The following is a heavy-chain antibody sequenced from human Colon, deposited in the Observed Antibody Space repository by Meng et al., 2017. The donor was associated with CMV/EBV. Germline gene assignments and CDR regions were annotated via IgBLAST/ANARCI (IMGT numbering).Heavy chain of an antibody. Sequence: GGSLRLSCVASGFSFSAFNMNWVRQAPGKGLEWVASISSTSSYIYYADSVKGRFTISRDNVKNSLNLQMDSLRVEDTAVYYCARGGAAALTHWGQGTLVTVSS. D-gene: IGHD6-13*01. CDR3: ARGGAAALTH. J-gene: IGHJ4*02. CDR2: ISSTSSYI. CDR1: GFSFSAFN. V-gene: IGHV3-21*01.